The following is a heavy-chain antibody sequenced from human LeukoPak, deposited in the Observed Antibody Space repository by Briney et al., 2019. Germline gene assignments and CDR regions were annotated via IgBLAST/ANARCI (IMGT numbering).Heavy chain of an antibody. Sequence: PGGSRRLSCAASGFIFTRDSMNWVRQAPGKGLEWISYISHDSAIKYYADSVRGRFTISRDNAKSSLYLQMHSLRAEDTAVYYCVRDNPRCCGVVPVNIDDYWGQGTLLTVSS. D-gene: IGHD2-15*01. V-gene: IGHV3-48*01. CDR1: GFIFTRDS. CDR3: VRDNPRCCGVVPVNIDDY. CDR2: ISHDSAIK. J-gene: IGHJ4*02.